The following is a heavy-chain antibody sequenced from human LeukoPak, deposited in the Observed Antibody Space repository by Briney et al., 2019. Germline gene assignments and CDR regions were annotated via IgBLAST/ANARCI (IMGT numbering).Heavy chain of an antibody. Sequence: SETLSLTCTVSGYPISSGYYWGWIRQPPGKGLEWIGSIYHSGSTYYNPSLKSRVTISVDTSKNQLSLKLASVTAADTAVYFCARWDDSAWAFGSWGPGTLVTVSS. CDR2: IYHSGST. CDR1: GYPISSGYY. J-gene: IGHJ4*02. V-gene: IGHV4-38-2*02. CDR3: ARWDDSAWAFGS. D-gene: IGHD6-19*01.